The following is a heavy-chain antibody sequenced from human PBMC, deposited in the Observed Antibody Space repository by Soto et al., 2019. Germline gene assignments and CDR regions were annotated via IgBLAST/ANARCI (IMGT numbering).Heavy chain of an antibody. V-gene: IGHV3-30*18. CDR2: ISHDGSNK. J-gene: IGHJ4*02. D-gene: IGHD1-26*01. CDR3: AKDLHPLGAFDY. Sequence: PGGSLRLSCAASGFSFSNYGIHWVRQAPGKGLEWVAVISHDGSNKYYADSVKGRFTISRDNSKNTLFLQMNSLRAEDTAVYYCAKDLHPLGAFDYWGQGTLVTVSS. CDR1: GFSFSNYG.